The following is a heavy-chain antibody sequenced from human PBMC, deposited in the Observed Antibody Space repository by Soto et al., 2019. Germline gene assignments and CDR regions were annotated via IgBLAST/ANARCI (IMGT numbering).Heavy chain of an antibody. D-gene: IGHD3-10*01. CDR3: AKDMSGGRITMGLDY. CDR1: GFAFSSYA. CDR2: ISGSGGST. J-gene: IGHJ4*02. Sequence: GGSLSLSCAASGFAFSSYAMSWVRQAPGKGLEWVSAISGSGGSTYYADSVKGRFTISRDNSKNTLYLQMNSLRAEDTAVYYCAKDMSGGRITMGLDYWGQGTLVTVSS. V-gene: IGHV3-23*01.